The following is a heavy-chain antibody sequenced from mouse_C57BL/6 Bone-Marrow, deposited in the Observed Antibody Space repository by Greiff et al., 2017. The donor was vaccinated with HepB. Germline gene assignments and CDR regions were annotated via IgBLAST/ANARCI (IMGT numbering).Heavy chain of an antibody. CDR3: TTEYYDAY. CDR2: IDPENGDT. Sequence: VQLQQSGAELVRPGASVKLSCTASGFTIKDDYMHWVKQRPEQGLEWIGWIDPENGDTEYASKFQGKATITADTSSNTAYLQLSSLTSEDTAVYYGTTEYYDAYWGQGTLVTVSA. CDR1: GFTIKDDY. V-gene: IGHV14-4*01. J-gene: IGHJ3*01. D-gene: IGHD1-1*01.